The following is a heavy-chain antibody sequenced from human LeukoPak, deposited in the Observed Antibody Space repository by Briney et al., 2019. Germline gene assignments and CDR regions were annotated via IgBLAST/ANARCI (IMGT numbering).Heavy chain of an antibody. J-gene: IGHJ4*02. Sequence: SETLSLTCTVSGGSISNKYWSWIRQPPGKGLEWIGYIYYSGSTNYNPSLKSRVTISVDTSKNQFSLKLSSVTAADTAVYYCARGRYYYDSSGYYYYFDYWGQGTLVTVSS. CDR2: IYYSGST. CDR1: GGSISNKY. CDR3: ARGRYYYDSSGYYYYFDY. D-gene: IGHD3-22*01. V-gene: IGHV4-59*01.